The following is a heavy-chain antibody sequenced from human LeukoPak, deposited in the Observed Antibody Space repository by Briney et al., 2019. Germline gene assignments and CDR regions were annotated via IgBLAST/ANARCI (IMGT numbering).Heavy chain of an antibody. D-gene: IGHD2-21*02. CDR1: GYTFTSYA. Sequence: ASVKVSCKASGYTFTSYAMHWVRQAPGQGLEWMGRIIPILGIANYAQKFQGRVTITADKSTSTAYMELSSLRSEDTAVYYCARDPQTNCGGDCYEFWGQGTLVTVSS. J-gene: IGHJ4*02. CDR2: IIPILGIA. CDR3: ARDPQTNCGGDCYEF. V-gene: IGHV1-69*04.